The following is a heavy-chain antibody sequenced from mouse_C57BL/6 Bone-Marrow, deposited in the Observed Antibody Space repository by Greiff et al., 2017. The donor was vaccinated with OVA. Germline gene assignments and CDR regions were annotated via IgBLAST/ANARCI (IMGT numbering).Heavy chain of an antibody. CDR1: GFTFSDYG. V-gene: IGHV5-15*01. J-gene: IGHJ2*01. CDR2: ISNLAYSI. CDR3: ARQGDGNYLLDY. D-gene: IGHD2-1*01. Sequence: DVKLVESGGGLVQPGGSLKLSCAASGFTFSDYGMAWVRQAPRKGPEWVAFISNLAYSIYYADTVTGRFTISRENAKNTLYLEMSSLRSEDTAMYYCARQGDGNYLLDYWGQGTTLTVSS.